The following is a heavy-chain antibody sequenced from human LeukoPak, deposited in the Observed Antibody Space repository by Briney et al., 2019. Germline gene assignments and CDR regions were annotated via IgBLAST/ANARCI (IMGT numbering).Heavy chain of an antibody. J-gene: IGHJ3*01. V-gene: IGHV4-59*12. D-gene: IGHD3-10*01. CDR2: IYYSGST. CDR1: GGSISGYY. CDR3: ARVDSGV. Sequence: SETLSLTCTVSGGSISGYYWSWIRQPPGKGLEWIGYIYYSGSTYYNPSLKSRVTISVDTSKNQFSLKLSSVTAADTAVYYCARVDSGVWGQGTMVTVSS.